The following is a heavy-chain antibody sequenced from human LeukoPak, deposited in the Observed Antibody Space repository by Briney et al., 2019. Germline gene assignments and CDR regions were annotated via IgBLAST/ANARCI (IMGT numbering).Heavy chain of an antibody. D-gene: IGHD3-22*01. Sequence: SETLSLTYTVSGYSISSGYYWGWIRQPPGKGLEWIGSIYHSGSTYYNPSLKSRVTISVDTSKNQFSLKLSSVTAADTAVYYCARDYYDSSGYVSPFDPWGQGTLVTVSS. CDR2: IYHSGST. CDR1: GYSISSGYY. J-gene: IGHJ5*02. CDR3: ARDYYDSSGYVSPFDP. V-gene: IGHV4-38-2*02.